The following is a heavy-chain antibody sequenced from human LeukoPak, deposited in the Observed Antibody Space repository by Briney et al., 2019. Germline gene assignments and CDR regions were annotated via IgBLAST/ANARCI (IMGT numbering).Heavy chain of an antibody. V-gene: IGHV1-18*01. D-gene: IGHD2-15*01. CDR1: GYTFGSYG. Sequence: ASVKVSCKTFGYTFGSYGTTWVRQAPGQGLEWMGWISGYNGNTNYAQKVQDRVTMTTDTSTSTAYMELRSLRSDDTAVYYCARDSRRYCSGGSCYCDYWGQGTLVTVSS. CDR3: ARDSRRYCSGGSCYCDY. J-gene: IGHJ4*02. CDR2: ISGYNGNT.